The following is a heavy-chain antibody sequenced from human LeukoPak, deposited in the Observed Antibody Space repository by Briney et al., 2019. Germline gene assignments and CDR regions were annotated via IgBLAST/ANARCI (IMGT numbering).Heavy chain of an antibody. CDR3: ARRSRLLWFGELYSQGTPFDY. CDR1: GYTFTDYY. CDR2: INPNSGGT. D-gene: IGHD3-10*01. Sequence: ASVKVSCKASGYTFTDYYIHWVRQAPGQGLEWMGWINPNSGGTNYAQKFQGRVTMTRDTSISTAYMELSRLRSDDTAVYYCARRSRLLWFGELYSQGTPFDYWGQGTLVTVSS. V-gene: IGHV1-2*02. J-gene: IGHJ4*02.